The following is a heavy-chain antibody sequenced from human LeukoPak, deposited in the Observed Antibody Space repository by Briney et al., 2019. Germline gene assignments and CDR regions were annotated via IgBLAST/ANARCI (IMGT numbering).Heavy chain of an antibody. J-gene: IGHJ3*02. D-gene: IGHD6-19*01. Sequence: PGGSLRLSCAASGFTFSSYWMHWVRQAPGKGLVWVSVVYPGGNTYYADSVKGRFTVSRDNSKNTLYLQMNSLRAEDTAVYYCASPRSGQSFDIWGQGTMVTVSS. CDR1: GFTFSSYW. CDR2: VYPGGNT. CDR3: ASPRSGQSFDI. V-gene: IGHV3-53*01.